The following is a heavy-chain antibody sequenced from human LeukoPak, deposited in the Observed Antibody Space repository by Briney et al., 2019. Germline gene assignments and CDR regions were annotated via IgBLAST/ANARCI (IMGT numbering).Heavy chain of an antibody. J-gene: IGHJ4*02. Sequence: GGSLRLSCAASGFAFSSYAMSWVRQAPGKGLEWVSAISGSGGSTYYADSVKGRFTISRDNSKNTLYLQMNSLRAEDTAVYYCAKDQYYDSSGYDYWGQGTLVTVSS. CDR3: AKDQYYDSSGYDY. V-gene: IGHV3-23*01. D-gene: IGHD3-22*01. CDR2: ISGSGGST. CDR1: GFAFSSYA.